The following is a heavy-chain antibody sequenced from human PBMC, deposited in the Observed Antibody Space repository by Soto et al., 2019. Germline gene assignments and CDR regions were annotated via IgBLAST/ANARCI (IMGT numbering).Heavy chain of an antibody. J-gene: IGHJ6*02. CDR1: GGTFSSYA. Sequence: QVQLVQSGAEVKKPGSSVKVSCKASGGTFSSYAISWVRQAPGQGLEWMGGIIPIFGTANYAQKFQGRVTITADESTSTAYMELSSLRSEDTAVYYCARGFTRGSGSTFYYSYGMDVWGQGTTVTVSS. D-gene: IGHD3-10*01. CDR2: IIPIFGTA. V-gene: IGHV1-69*01. CDR3: ARGFTRGSGSTFYYSYGMDV.